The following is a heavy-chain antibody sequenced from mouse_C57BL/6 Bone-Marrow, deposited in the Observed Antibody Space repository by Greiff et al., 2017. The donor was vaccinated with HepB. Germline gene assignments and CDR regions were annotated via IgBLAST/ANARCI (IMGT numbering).Heavy chain of an antibody. D-gene: IGHD1-1*01. J-gene: IGHJ1*03. CDR3: ARDYYGSRSDWYFDV. V-gene: IGHV1-55*01. CDR2: IYPGSGST. Sequence: QVQLQQSGAELVKPGASVKMSCKASGYTFTSYWITWVKQRPGQGLEWIGDIYPGSGSTNYNEKFKSKATLTADTSSSTAYMQLSSLTSEDSAVYYCARDYYGSRSDWYFDVWGTGTTVTVSS. CDR1: GYTFTSYW.